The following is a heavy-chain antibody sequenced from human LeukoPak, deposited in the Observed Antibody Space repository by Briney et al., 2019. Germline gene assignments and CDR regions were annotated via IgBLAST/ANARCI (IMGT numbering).Heavy chain of an antibody. D-gene: IGHD6-6*01. CDR2: SSAYNGNT. Sequence: ASVKVSCKASGYTFTSYGISWVRQAPGQGLEWMGWSSAYNGNTNYAQKLQGRVTMTTDTSISTAYMELSRLRSDDTAVYYCAREYSSSSVLGAFDIWGQGTMVTVSS. V-gene: IGHV1-18*01. J-gene: IGHJ3*02. CDR1: GYTFTSYG. CDR3: AREYSSSSVLGAFDI.